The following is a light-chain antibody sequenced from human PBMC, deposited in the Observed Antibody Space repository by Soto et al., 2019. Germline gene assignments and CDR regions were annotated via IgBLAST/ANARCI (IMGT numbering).Light chain of an antibody. CDR2: DAS. J-gene: IGKJ4*01. CDR1: QSINRH. V-gene: IGKV3-11*01. CDR3: QLLRTAPPLT. Sequence: EIVLTQSPATLSLSPGERATLSCRASQSINRHLAWYRQKPGQAPRLLIYDASNRATGIPARFSGSGSGTDFTIPLSSLEPAEFGGYYCQLLRTAPPLTFGGGTKVEIK.